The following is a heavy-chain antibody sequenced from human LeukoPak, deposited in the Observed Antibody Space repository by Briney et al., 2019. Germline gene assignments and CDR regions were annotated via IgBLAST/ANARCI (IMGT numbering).Heavy chain of an antibody. CDR1: AFSFSSYW. D-gene: IGHD5/OR15-5a*01. CDR2: IKNDGSRA. Sequence: RGSLRLSCAASAFSFSSYWMHWVRQSPGKVLVWMSRIKNDGSRASYADSVKGRFTISRDNAQNTLFLQLNSLRAEDTAVYYCVREHVLAEYFDYWGQGALVTVSS. V-gene: IGHV3-74*01. J-gene: IGHJ4*02. CDR3: VREHVLAEYFDY.